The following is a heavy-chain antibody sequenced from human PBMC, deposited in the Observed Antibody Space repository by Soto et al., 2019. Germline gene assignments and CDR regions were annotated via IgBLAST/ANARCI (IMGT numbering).Heavy chain of an antibody. CDR3: ATLCDYSSNCAFDI. J-gene: IGHJ3*02. V-gene: IGHV1-24*01. CDR1: GYTLTELS. CDR2: FDPEDGET. D-gene: IGHD4-17*01. Sequence: ASVKVSCKVSGYTLTELSMHWVRQAPGKGLEWMGGFDPEDGETIYAQKFQGRVTMTEDTSTDTAYMELSSLRSEDTAVYYCATLCDYSSNCAFDIWGQGTMVTVSS.